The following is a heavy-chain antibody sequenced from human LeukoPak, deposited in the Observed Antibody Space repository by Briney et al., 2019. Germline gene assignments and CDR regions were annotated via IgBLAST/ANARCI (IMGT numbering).Heavy chain of an antibody. J-gene: IGHJ3*02. D-gene: IGHD1-26*01. Sequence: PSETLSLTCSVSSGSITSYYWSWLRQPPGKGLEWIGYIYYSGSTNYNPSVKSRVTMAVDTSKNQFSLKLNSVTAADTAVYYCATLWRLGASTGEAFDIWGQGTMVTVSS. CDR1: SGSITSYY. CDR2: IYYSGST. CDR3: ATLWRLGASTGEAFDI. V-gene: IGHV4-59*13.